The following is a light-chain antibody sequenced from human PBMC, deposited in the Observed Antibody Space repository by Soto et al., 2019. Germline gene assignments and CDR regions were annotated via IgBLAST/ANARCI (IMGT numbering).Light chain of an antibody. CDR1: SSNIGAGYD. CDR2: GNS. CDR3: QSYDSSLSGSAVV. V-gene: IGLV1-40*01. J-gene: IGLJ2*01. Sequence: QAVVTQPPSVSGAPGQRVTISCTGSSSNIGAGYDVHWYRQLPGTAPKLLIYGNSNRPSGVPDRFSGSKSGTSASLAITGLQAEDEADYYCQSYDSSLSGSAVVFGGGTKLTVL.